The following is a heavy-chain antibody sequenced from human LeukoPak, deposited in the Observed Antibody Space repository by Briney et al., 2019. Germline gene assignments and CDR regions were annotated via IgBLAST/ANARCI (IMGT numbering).Heavy chain of an antibody. D-gene: IGHD5-24*01. V-gene: IGHV4-59*11. CDR3: ARVERRDGYNLDF. Sequence: SETLSLTCTVSGGSISIHHWSCIPQPPGKGLEWIGYIYYSGSTNYNPSLKSRVTISVDTSKNQFSLKLSSVTAADTAVYYCARVERRDGYNLDFWGQGTLVTVSS. J-gene: IGHJ4*02. CDR1: GGSISIHH. CDR2: IYYSGST.